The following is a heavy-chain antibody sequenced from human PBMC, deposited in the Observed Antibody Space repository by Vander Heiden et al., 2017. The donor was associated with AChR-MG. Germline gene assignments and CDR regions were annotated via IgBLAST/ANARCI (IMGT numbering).Heavy chain of an antibody. CDR2: VNNGGAT. Sequence: QVQQQQWGARLLKPSETPSLGCGLYGESFRGYYWSWIRQSPGKGLEWLGEVNNGGATNYNPSLKSRVSISVATFSLSLTSVTAADTAVYYCTRGWGLGVWDQGTTVTVSS. CDR1: GESFRGYY. J-gene: IGHJ6*02. CDR3: TRGWGLGV. V-gene: IGHV4-34*01.